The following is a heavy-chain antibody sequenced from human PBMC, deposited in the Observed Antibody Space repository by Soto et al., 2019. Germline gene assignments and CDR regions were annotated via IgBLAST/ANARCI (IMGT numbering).Heavy chain of an antibody. Sequence: EVQLLESGGGLVQPGGSLRLSCAASGFTVSSYAMSWVRQAPGKGLEWVSAISGSGSTYSADSVKGRFTIYRDSSKNTVYLEINSLRAEDTAVYYCAKALRFTFTTGYYMDVWRRGTTVTVSS. CDR3: AKALRFTFTTGYYMDV. V-gene: IGHV3-23*01. D-gene: IGHD3-16*01. J-gene: IGHJ6*03. CDR1: GFTVSSYA. CDR2: ISGSGST.